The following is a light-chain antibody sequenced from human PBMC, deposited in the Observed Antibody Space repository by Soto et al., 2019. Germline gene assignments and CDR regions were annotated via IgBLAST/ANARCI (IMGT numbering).Light chain of an antibody. Sequence: ALTQPASVSGSPGQSITISCTGTSSDVGGYNYVSWYQQHPGKAPKLMIFEVSNRPSGISIRFSGSKSGNTASLTISGLQTEDEADYYCSSYTNNSPYVFGTGTKVTVL. CDR1: SSDVGGYNY. J-gene: IGLJ1*01. CDR2: EVS. CDR3: SSYTNNSPYV. V-gene: IGLV2-14*01.